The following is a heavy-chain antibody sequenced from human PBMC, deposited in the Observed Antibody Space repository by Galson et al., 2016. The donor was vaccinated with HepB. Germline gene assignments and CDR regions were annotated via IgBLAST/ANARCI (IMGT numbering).Heavy chain of an antibody. CDR3: AKKYSGYEGYYFDY. D-gene: IGHD5-12*01. V-gene: IGHV3-23*01. CDR2: ISGSGSVP. Sequence: SLRLSCAASGFTLSSYAMTWVRQAPGKGLEWVSAISGSGSVPYYADTVKGRFTISRDNSKNTLFLQMKSLRAEDTAVYYCAKKYSGYEGYYFDYWGLGTLVTVSS. J-gene: IGHJ4*02. CDR1: GFTLSSYA.